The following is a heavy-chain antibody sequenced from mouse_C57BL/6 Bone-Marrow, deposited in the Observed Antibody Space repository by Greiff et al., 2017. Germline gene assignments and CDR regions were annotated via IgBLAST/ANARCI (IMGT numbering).Heavy chain of an antibody. J-gene: IGHJ2*01. CDR2: ISDGGSYT. Sequence: EVMLVESGGGLVKPGGSLKLSCAASGFTFSSYAMSWVRQTPEKRLEWVATISDGGSYTYYPDNVKGRFTISRDNAKNNLYLQMSHLKSEDTARYYCAGTGHYFDYWGQGTTLTVSS. D-gene: IGHD4-1*01. V-gene: IGHV5-4*03. CDR1: GFTFSSYA. CDR3: AGTGHYFDY.